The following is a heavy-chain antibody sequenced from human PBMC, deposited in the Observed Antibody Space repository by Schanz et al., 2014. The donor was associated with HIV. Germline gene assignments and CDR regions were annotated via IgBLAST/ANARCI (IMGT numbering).Heavy chain of an antibody. D-gene: IGHD5-12*01. V-gene: IGHV3-23*01. CDR3: AKGLTIWLQPPFDY. Sequence: EALLLESGGGLVQPGGSLRLSCAASGFNFNNYAMTWVRQAPGKGLEWVSSISESGGRTYYADSLRGRFTISRDNSKNTLYLQMNSLRAEDTAVYYCAKGLTIWLQPPFDYWGQGTLVTVSS. CDR2: ISESGGRT. J-gene: IGHJ4*02. CDR1: GFNFNNYA.